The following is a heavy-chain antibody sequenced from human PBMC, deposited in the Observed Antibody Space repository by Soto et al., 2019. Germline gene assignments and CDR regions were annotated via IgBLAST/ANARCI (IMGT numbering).Heavy chain of an antibody. Sequence: GGSLRLSCAASGFTFSSYAMHWVRQAPGKGLEWVAVISYDGSNKYYADSVKGRFTISRDNSKNTLYLQMNSLRAEDTAVYYCARIGVQLWRGPFDYWGQGTLVTVSS. CDR3: ARIGVQLWRGPFDY. J-gene: IGHJ4*02. V-gene: IGHV3-30-3*01. CDR1: GFTFSSYA. D-gene: IGHD5-18*01. CDR2: ISYDGSNK.